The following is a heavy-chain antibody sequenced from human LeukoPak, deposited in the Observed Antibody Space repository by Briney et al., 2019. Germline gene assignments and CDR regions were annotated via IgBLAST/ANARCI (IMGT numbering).Heavy chain of an antibody. J-gene: IGHJ4*02. Sequence: QTGGSLRLSCAASGFTFSSYEMNWVRQAPGKGLEWVSYISGSGGSIYDADSVRGRFIISRDNAKGSVYLQMHSLRVEDTAVYYCARILRASSGNDWEFDYWGQETLVAVSS. CDR2: ISGSGGSI. CDR3: ARILRASSGNDWEFDY. D-gene: IGHD5-12*01. V-gene: IGHV3-48*03. CDR1: GFTFSSYE.